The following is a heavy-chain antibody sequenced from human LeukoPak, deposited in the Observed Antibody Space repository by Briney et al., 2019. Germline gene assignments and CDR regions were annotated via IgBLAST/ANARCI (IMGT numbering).Heavy chain of an antibody. CDR2: ISSSSSTI. CDR1: GFTFSSYS. Sequence: PGGSLRLSCAASGFTFSSYSMNWVRQAPGKGLEWVSYISSSSSTIYYADSVKGRFTISRDNAKNSLYLQMNSLRAEDTAVYYCARVRREMKRSLGRITEYSYYYYMDVWGKGTTVTVSS. D-gene: IGHD2/OR15-2a*01. J-gene: IGHJ6*03. CDR3: ARVRREMKRSLGRITEYSYYYYMDV. V-gene: IGHV3-48*01.